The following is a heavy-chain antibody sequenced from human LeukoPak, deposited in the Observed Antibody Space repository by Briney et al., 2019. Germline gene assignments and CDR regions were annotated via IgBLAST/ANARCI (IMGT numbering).Heavy chain of an antibody. Sequence: ASVKVSCRASGYTFTSYGISWVRQAPGQGLEWMGWISAYNGNTNYAQKLQGRVTMTTDTSTSTAYMELRSLRSDDTAVYYCARRTIFSYYYGMDVWGQGTTVTVSS. CDR2: ISAYNGNT. V-gene: IGHV1-18*01. CDR1: GYTFTSYG. CDR3: ARRTIFSYYYGMDV. J-gene: IGHJ6*02. D-gene: IGHD3-3*01.